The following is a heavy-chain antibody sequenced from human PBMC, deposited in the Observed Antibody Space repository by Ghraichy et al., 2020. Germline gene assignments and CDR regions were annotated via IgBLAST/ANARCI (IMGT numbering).Heavy chain of an antibody. V-gene: IGHV4-59*01. J-gene: IGHJ6*02. Sequence: SETLSLTCTVSGGSISSYYWSWIRQPPGKGLEWIGYIYYSGSTNYNPSLKSRVTISVDTSKNQFSLKLSSVTAADTAVYYCARDRVTKQSLYYYYYGMDVWGQGTTVTVSS. CDR1: GGSISSYY. CDR2: IYYSGST. CDR3: ARDRVTKQSLYYYYYGMDV. D-gene: IGHD4-17*01.